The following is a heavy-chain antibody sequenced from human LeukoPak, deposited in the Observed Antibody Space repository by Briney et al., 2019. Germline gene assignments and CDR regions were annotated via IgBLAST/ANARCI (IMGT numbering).Heavy chain of an antibody. CDR1: GFTFSNAW. CDR2: ISYDGSKK. CDR3: AKEGSSGYWAFDY. J-gene: IGHJ4*02. D-gene: IGHD3-22*01. V-gene: IGHV3-30*18. Sequence: GGSLRLSCAASGFTFSNAWMSWVRQAPGKGLEWVAVISYDGSKKYYADSVKGRFTISRDNSKNTLYLQMNSLRAEDTAVYYCAKEGSSGYWAFDYWGQGTLVTVSS.